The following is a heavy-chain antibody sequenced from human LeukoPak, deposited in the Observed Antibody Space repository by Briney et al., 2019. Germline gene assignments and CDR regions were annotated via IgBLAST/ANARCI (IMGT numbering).Heavy chain of an antibody. J-gene: IGHJ2*01. CDR2: INHSGST. D-gene: IGHD2-2*01. V-gene: IGHV4-34*01. CDR1: GGSFSGYY. CDR3: ARGEYQLLNWYFDL. Sequence: PSETLSLTCAVYGGSFSGYYWSWIRQPPGKGLEWIGEINHSGSTNYNPSLKSRVTISVDTYKNQFSLKLSSVTAADTAVYYRARGEYQLLNWYFDLWGRGTLVTVSS.